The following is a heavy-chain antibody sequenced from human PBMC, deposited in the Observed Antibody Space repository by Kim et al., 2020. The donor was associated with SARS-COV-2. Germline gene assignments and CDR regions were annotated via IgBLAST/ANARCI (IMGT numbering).Heavy chain of an antibody. CDR3: ARLEVVIHLRKYYYYYMDV. D-gene: IGHD2-15*01. Sequence: ASVKVSCKASGYTFTSYAMHWVRQAPGQRLEWMGWINAGNGNTKYSQKFQGRVTITRDTSASTAYMELSSLRSEDTAVYYCARLEVVIHLRKYYYYYMDVWGKGTTVTVSS. J-gene: IGHJ6*03. V-gene: IGHV1-3*01. CDR1: GYTFTSYA. CDR2: INAGNGNT.